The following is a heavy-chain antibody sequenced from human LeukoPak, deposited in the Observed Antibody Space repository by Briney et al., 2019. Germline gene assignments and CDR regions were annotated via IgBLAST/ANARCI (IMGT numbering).Heavy chain of an antibody. CDR1: GYTFTSYG. V-gene: IGHV1-8*03. J-gene: IGHJ3*02. D-gene: IGHD6-13*01. CDR2: MNPNSGNT. Sequence: ASVKVSCKSSGYTFTSYGISWVRQAPGQGLEWMGWMNPNSGNTGYAQKFQGRVTITRNTSISTAYMELSSLRSEDTAVYYCARESGAAGAFDIWGQGTMVTVSS. CDR3: ARESGAAGAFDI.